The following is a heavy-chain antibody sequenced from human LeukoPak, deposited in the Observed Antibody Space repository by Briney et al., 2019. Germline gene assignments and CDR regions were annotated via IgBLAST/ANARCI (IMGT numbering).Heavy chain of an antibody. Sequence: PGGSLRPSCAASGFTFSSYSMNWGRQAPGKGLEWVSSISSSSSFKYYADSVKGRFTISRDNAKNSLFLQMNSLRAEDTAVYYCARETVIVGVAPWGQGTLVTVSS. CDR2: ISSSSSFK. D-gene: IGHD1-26*01. V-gene: IGHV3-21*01. CDR1: GFTFSSYS. J-gene: IGHJ5*02. CDR3: ARETVIVGVAP.